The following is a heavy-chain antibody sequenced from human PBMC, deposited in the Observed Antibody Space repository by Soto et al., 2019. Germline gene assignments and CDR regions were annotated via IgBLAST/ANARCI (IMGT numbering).Heavy chain of an antibody. CDR2: IRSKAYGGTT. CDR1: GFTFGDYA. Sequence: EVQLVESGGGLVQPGRSLRLSCTASGFTFGDYAMSWVRQAPGKGLEWVGFIRSKAYGGTTEYAASVKGRFTISRDDSKSIAYLQMNSLKTEDTAVYYCTSGDSYGQKFDYWGQGTLVTVSS. CDR3: TSGDSYGQKFDY. J-gene: IGHJ4*02. V-gene: IGHV3-49*04. D-gene: IGHD5-18*01.